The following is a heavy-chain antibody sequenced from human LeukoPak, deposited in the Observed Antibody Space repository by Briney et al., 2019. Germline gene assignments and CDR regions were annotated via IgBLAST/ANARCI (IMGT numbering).Heavy chain of an antibody. J-gene: IGHJ4*02. CDR3: ARGLFGDSSESVGYYFDY. CDR1: GFTFSSYT. Sequence: GGSLRLSCAASGFTFSSYTMSWVRQAPGKGLEWVSTITTSDGNTYYADSVKGRFTISRDNSKNTLYLQMNSLRAEDTAVYYCARGLFGDSSESVGYYFDYWGQGTLVTVSS. V-gene: IGHV3-23*01. D-gene: IGHD3-22*01. CDR2: ITTSDGNT.